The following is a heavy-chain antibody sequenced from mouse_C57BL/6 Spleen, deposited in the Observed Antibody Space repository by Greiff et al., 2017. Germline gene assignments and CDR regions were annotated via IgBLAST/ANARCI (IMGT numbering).Heavy chain of an antibody. CDR3: ARDRHSRAMDY. CDR1: GYSITSGYY. Sequence: EVQLQESGPGLVKPSQSLSLTCSVTGYSITSGYYWNWIRQFPGNKLEWMGYIRYDGSNNYNPSLKNRISITRDTSKKQFFLKLNSVTTEDTATYCCARDRHSRAMDYWGQGTSVTVSA. J-gene: IGHJ4*01. CDR2: IRYDGSN. V-gene: IGHV3-6*01.